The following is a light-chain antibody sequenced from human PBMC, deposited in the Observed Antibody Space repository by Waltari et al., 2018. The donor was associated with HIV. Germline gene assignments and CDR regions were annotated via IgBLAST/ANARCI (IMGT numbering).Light chain of an antibody. CDR3: GTWDSSLSAFV. V-gene: IGLV1-51*01. Sequence: QSVLTQPPSVSAAPGQRVTTSCSVSSSNIGNNSVSWYQQLPRTAPKLLIYDNNKRPSGIPDRFSASKSGTSATLAITGLQTGDEADYYCGTWDSSLSAFVFGTGTTVTVL. CDR2: DNN. CDR1: SSNIGNNS. J-gene: IGLJ1*01.